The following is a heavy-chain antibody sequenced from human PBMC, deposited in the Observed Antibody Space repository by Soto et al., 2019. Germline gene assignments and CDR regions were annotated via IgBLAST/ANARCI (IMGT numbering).Heavy chain of an antibody. Sequence: GGSLRLSCAASGFTFSSYWMHWVRQAPGKGLVWVSRINSDGSSTSYADSVKGRFTISRDNAKNTLYLQMNSLRAEDTAVYYCARRPEPYYYDSSGYYPDYWGQGTLVTVSS. V-gene: IGHV3-74*01. CDR2: INSDGSST. J-gene: IGHJ4*02. CDR3: ARRPEPYYYDSSGYYPDY. D-gene: IGHD3-22*01. CDR1: GFTFSSYW.